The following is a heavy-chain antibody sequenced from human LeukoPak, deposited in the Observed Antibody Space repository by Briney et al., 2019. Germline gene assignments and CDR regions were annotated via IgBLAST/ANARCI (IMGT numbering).Heavy chain of an antibody. CDR3: ARERASNNYDNWLDP. CDR1: GDSFNSYY. D-gene: IGHD4-11*01. CDR2: INHSGIT. V-gene: IGHV4-34*01. J-gene: IGHJ5*02. Sequence: SGTLSLTYAVYGDSFNSYYWSWIRQPPGKGLEWNGEINHSGITNYNPSLKSRVTISVDTSTNHFFLRLSPVTAADTAVYYCARERASNNYDNWLDPWGQGILVTVSS.